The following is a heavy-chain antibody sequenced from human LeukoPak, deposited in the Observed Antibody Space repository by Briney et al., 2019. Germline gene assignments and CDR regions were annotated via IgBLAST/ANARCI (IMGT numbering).Heavy chain of an antibody. Sequence: PSQTLSLTCTVSGGSISSGGYYWSWIRQPPGKGLEWIGYIYHSGSTYYNPSLKSRVTISVDRSKNQFSLKLSSVTAADTAVYYCARVVHYDYVWGSAYYYYMDVWGKGTTVTVSS. CDR2: IYHSGST. J-gene: IGHJ6*03. CDR1: GGSISSGGYY. D-gene: IGHD3-16*01. CDR3: ARVVHYDYVWGSAYYYYMDV. V-gene: IGHV4-30-2*01.